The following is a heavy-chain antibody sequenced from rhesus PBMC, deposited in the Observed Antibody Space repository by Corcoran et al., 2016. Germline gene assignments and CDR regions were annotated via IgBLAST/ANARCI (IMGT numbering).Heavy chain of an antibody. V-gene: IGHV4S10*01. CDR2: IYGSSTST. Sequence: VQLQESGPGVVKPSETLSLTCAVSGGSISDSYRWSWIRQPPGKELEWIGYIYGSSTSTNYNPYLKSRVTISKDTSKNQCSLKLSSVTAEDTAVYYCARDWDAFDFWGQGLRVTVSS. CDR1: GGSISDSYR. J-gene: IGHJ3*01. CDR3: ARDWDAFDF.